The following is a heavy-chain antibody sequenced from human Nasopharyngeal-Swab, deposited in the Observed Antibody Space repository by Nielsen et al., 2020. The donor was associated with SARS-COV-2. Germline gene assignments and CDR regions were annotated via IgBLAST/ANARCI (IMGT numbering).Heavy chain of an antibody. V-gene: IGHV4-59*01. J-gene: IGHJ5*02. CDR2: IYSSGYT. CDR3: ARDTTGPFRRDWFDP. D-gene: IGHD2-8*01. Sequence: GSLRLSCTVSGGSISGYYWSWIRQPPGKGLEWIGYIYSSGYTYYNPSLESRVTISVDRSKNQFSLKMDSVTAADTALYYCARDTTGPFRRDWFDPWGQGTLVTVSS. CDR1: GGSISGYY.